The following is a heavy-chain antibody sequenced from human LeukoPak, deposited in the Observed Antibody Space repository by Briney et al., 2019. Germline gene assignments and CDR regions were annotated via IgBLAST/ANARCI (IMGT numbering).Heavy chain of an antibody. CDR3: ARGPQPRTAMDH. D-gene: IGHD5-18*01. CDR1: GGSFSGYY. CDR2: INHSGST. V-gene: IGHV4-34*01. J-gene: IGHJ4*02. Sequence: SETLSLTCAVYGGSFSGYYWSWIRQPPGKGLEWIGEINHSGSTNYNPSLKSRVTISVDTSKNQFSLKLSSVTAADTAVYYCARGPQPRTAMDHWGQGTLVTVSS.